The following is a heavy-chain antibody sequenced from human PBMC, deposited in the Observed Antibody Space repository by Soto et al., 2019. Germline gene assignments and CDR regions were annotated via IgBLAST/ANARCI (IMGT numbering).Heavy chain of an antibody. CDR1: GGSISSGGYY. V-gene: IGHV4-61*08. CDR2: ISYSGST. J-gene: IGHJ4*02. Sequence: SETLSLTCTVSGGSISSGGYYWSWIRQHPGKGLEWIGSISYSGSTSYNPSLKSRVTISIDTSRNRFSLNLSSVTAADTAVYYCARDGLMFLDNWGQGALVTVSS. CDR3: ARDGLMFLDN. D-gene: IGHD3-10*02.